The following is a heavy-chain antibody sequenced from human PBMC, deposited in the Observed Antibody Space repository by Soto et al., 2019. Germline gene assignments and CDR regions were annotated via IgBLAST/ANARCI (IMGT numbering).Heavy chain of an antibody. J-gene: IGHJ4*02. CDR3: ARDSGYSYGQSDY. CDR2: IWYDGSNK. CDR1: GFTFSSYG. D-gene: IGHD5-18*01. Sequence: GGSLRLSCAASGFTFSSYGMHWVRQAPGKGLEWVAVIWYDGSNKYYADSVKGRFTISRDNSKNTLYLQMNSLRAEDTAVYYCARDSGYSYGQSDYWGQGTLVTVSS. V-gene: IGHV3-33*01.